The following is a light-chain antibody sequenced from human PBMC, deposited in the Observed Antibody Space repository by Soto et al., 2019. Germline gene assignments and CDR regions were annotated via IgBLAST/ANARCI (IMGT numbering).Light chain of an antibody. V-gene: IGLV1-51*02. J-gene: IGLJ3*02. CDR1: SSNIGNNY. Sequence: QPVLTQPPSVSAAPGQKVTISCSGSSSNIGNNYVSWYQQLPGTAPKLLIYENNKRPSGIPDRFSGSKSGTSATLGITGLQTGDEADYYCGTWDSGLSARVFGGGTKLTVL. CDR3: GTWDSGLSARV. CDR2: ENN.